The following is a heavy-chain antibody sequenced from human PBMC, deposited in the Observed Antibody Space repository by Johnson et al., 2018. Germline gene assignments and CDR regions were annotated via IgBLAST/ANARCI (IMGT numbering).Heavy chain of an antibody. D-gene: IGHD4-17*01. J-gene: IGHJ6*03. Sequence: QVQLVQSGGGLVQPGGSLRLSCAASGFTFSSYGMHWVRQAPGKGLEWVAVISYDGSNKYYADSVKGRLTISRDNSKNTLYLQMNSLRDEDTAVYYCAKDWGYGDYDYYYRDVWGKGTTVTVSS. V-gene: IGHV3-30*18. CDR1: GFTFSSYG. CDR3: AKDWGYGDYDYYYRDV. CDR2: ISYDGSNK.